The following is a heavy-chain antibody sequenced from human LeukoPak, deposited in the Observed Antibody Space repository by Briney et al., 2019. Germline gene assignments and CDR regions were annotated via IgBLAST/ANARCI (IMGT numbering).Heavy chain of an antibody. CDR1: GYTFTSYG. Sequence: ASVKVSCKASGYTFTSYGITWVRQAPGQGLEWMGWISAHNGNTKYAQKLQGRVTMTTDTSTSTAYMELSSLRSEDTAVYYCAGRSGWYGAFDIWGQGTMVTVSS. D-gene: IGHD6-19*01. CDR2: ISAHNGNT. J-gene: IGHJ3*02. V-gene: IGHV1-18*01. CDR3: AGRSGWYGAFDI.